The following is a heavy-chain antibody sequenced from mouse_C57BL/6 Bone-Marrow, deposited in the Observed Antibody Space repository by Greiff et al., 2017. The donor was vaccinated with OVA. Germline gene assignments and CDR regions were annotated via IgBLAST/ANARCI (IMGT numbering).Heavy chain of an antibody. D-gene: IGHD1-1*01. J-gene: IGHJ2*01. CDR3: AAVITTVGVQDY. CDR1: GYTFTSYW. Sequence: QVQLQQPGAELVKPGASVKVSCKASGYTFTSYWMHWVKQRPGQGLEWIGRIHPSDSDTNYNQKFKGKATLTVDKSSSTAYMQLSSLTSEDAAVYYCAAVITTVGVQDYWGQGTTLTVSS. CDR2: IHPSDSDT. V-gene: IGHV1-74*01.